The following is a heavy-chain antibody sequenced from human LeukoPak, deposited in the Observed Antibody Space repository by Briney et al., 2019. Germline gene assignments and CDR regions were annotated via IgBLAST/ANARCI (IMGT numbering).Heavy chain of an antibody. CDR3: ARDVNYYDSSGYTKHFDY. CDR1: GFTFSSYS. Sequence: GGSLRLSCAASGFTFSSYSMNWVRQAPGKGLEWVSSISSSSSYIYYADSVKGRFTISRDNAKNSLYLQMNSLRAEDTAVYYCARDVNYYDSSGYTKHFDYWGQGTLVTVSS. V-gene: IGHV3-21*01. D-gene: IGHD3-22*01. J-gene: IGHJ4*02. CDR2: ISSSSSYI.